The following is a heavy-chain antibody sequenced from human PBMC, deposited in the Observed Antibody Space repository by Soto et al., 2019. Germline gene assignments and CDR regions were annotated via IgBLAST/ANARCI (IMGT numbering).Heavy chain of an antibody. CDR3: ARDGLEFGGNWFDP. CDR1: GGSISSGGYY. Sequence: QVQLQESGPGLVKPSQTLSLTCTVSGGSISSGGYYWSWIRQHPGKGLEWIGYIHYSGSTYYNPSLKSRVTISVDTSKNQFSLKLSSVTAADTAVYYCARDGLEFGGNWFDPWGQGTLVTVSS. V-gene: IGHV4-31*03. D-gene: IGHD3-3*01. J-gene: IGHJ5*02. CDR2: IHYSGST.